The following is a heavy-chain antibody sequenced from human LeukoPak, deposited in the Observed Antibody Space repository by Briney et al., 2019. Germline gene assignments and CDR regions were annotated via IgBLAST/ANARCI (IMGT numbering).Heavy chain of an antibody. CDR2: IIPIFGTA. CDR1: GGTFSSYA. Sequence: GASVTVSCKASGGTFSSYAISWVRQAPGQGLEWMGGIIPIFGTANYAQKFQGRVTITADESTSTAYMELSSLRSEDTAVYYCARDLGSGSGRQDWGQGTLVTVSS. CDR3: ARDLGSGSGRQD. D-gene: IGHD3-10*01. J-gene: IGHJ4*02. V-gene: IGHV1-69*13.